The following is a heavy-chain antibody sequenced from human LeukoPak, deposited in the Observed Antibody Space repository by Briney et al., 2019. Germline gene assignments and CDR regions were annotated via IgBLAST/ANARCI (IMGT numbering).Heavy chain of an antibody. CDR1: GGSFSGYY. V-gene: IGHV4-34*01. J-gene: IGHJ6*04. CDR3: ARGPAAMIGEDYYGMDV. Sequence: SETLSLTCAVYGGSFSGYYWSWLRPPPGKGLEWIGKINHSGSTNYNPSLKSRVTISVDTSKNQFSLKLSSVTAADTAVYYCARGPAAMIGEDYYGMDVWGKGTTVTVSS. CDR2: INHSGST. D-gene: IGHD2-2*01.